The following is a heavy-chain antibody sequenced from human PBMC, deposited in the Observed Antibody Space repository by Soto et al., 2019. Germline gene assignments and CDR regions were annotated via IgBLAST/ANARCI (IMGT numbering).Heavy chain of an antibody. J-gene: IGHJ4*02. CDR2: MNPNSGNT. V-gene: IGHV1-8*01. CDR3: VRGSEDVLRYFDWLRVGVRKYYFDY. D-gene: IGHD3-9*01. CDR1: GYTFTSYD. Sequence: GASVKVSCKASGYTFTSYDINWVRQATGQGLEWMGWMNPNSGNTGYAQKFQGRVTMTRNTSISTAYTELSSLRSEDTAVYYCVRGSEDVLRYFDWLRVGVRKYYFDYWGQGTLVTVSS.